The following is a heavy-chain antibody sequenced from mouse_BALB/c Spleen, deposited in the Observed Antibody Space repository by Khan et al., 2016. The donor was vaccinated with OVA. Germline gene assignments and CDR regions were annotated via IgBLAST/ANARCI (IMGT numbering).Heavy chain of an antibody. J-gene: IGHJ2*01. Sequence: VQLQESGPGLVAPSQSLPITCTVSGFSLTSDGVSWVRQPPGKGLEWLGVIWGDGSTNYHSALRSRLSIRKDNSKSQVFLKLDSLQTDDTATYYCAKLRVFYFDSWGQGTTLTVSS. CDR1: GFSLTSDG. V-gene: IGHV2-3*01. CDR2: IWGDGST. CDR3: AKLRVFYFDS.